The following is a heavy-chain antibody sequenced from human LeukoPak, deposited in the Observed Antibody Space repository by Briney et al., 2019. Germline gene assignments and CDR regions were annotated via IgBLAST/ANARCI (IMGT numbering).Heavy chain of an antibody. D-gene: IGHD1-26*01. J-gene: IGHJ6*03. CDR3: ARGVGFYYYYYMDV. Sequence: ASVKVSCKASGYTFTSYDINWVRQATGQGLEWMGWMNPNSGNTGYAQKFQGRVTITRNTSISTAYMELSGLRSEDTAVYYCARGVGFYYYYYMDVWGKGTTVTVSS. V-gene: IGHV1-8*03. CDR2: MNPNSGNT. CDR1: GYTFTSYD.